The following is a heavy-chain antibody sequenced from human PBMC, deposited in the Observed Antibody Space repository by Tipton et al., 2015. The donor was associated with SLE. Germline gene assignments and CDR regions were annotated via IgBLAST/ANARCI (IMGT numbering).Heavy chain of an antibody. CDR1: GGSFSGYY. D-gene: IGHD3-9*01. CDR3: ARAYYDILPPSGMDV. CDR2: IYHSGNT. J-gene: IGHJ6*02. Sequence: TLSLTCSVSGGSFSGYYWNWIRQPPGKPLEWIGNIYHSGNTNYNPSLKSRVTISLDTSKKQLSLKLTSVTAADTAVYYCARAYYDILPPSGMDVWGQGTTVTVSS. V-gene: IGHV4-59*01.